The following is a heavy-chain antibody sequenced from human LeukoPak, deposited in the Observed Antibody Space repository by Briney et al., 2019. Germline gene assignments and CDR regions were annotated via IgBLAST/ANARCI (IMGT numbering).Heavy chain of an antibody. D-gene: IGHD6-13*01. V-gene: IGHV4-34*01. CDR3: ARGPRYSSSWYGY. Sequence: PSETLSLTCAVSGGSLSGYYWSWIRQPPGKGLEWIGEINHSGSTNYNPSLKSRVTISVDTSKNQFSLKLSSVTAADTAVYYCARGPRYSSSWYGYWGQGTLVTVSS. CDR1: GGSLSGYY. CDR2: INHSGST. J-gene: IGHJ4*02.